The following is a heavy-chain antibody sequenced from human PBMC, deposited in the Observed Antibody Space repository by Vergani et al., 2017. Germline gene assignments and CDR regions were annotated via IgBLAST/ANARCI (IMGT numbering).Heavy chain of an antibody. Sequence: QVQLQESGPGLVKPSQTLSLTCTVSGGSISSYYWSWIRQPPGKGLEWIGYIYYSGSTNYNPSLKSRVTISVDTSKNQFSLKLSSVTAADTAVYYCARRITGYDAFDIWGQGTMVTFSS. CDR2: IYYSGST. CDR1: GGSISSYY. J-gene: IGHJ3*02. V-gene: IGHV4-59*01. D-gene: IGHD1-20*01. CDR3: ARRITGYDAFDI.